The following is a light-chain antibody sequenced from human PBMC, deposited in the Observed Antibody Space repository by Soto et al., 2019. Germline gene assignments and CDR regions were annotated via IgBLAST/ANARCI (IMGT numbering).Light chain of an antibody. J-gene: IGKJ2*01. Sequence: DIVMTQSPDSLAVSLGERATINCKSSQSVLSTSNNKNYLAWYQQKPGQPPRLLIFWASTRESGVPDRFSGSGPGTDFTRTISNLQAEDVAVFYCQQCYSTPYTFGQGTKLEI. V-gene: IGKV4-1*01. CDR3: QQCYSTPYT. CDR1: QSVLSTSNNKNY. CDR2: WAS.